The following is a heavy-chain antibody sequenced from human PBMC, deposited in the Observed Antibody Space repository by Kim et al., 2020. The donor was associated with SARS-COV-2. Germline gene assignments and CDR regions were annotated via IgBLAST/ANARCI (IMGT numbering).Heavy chain of an antibody. CDR2: FDPEDGET. CDR1: GYTLTELS. V-gene: IGHV1-24*01. Sequence: ASVKVSCKVSGYTLTELSMHWVRQAPGKGLEWMGGFDPEDGETIYAQKFQGRVTMTEDTSTDTAYMELRSLRSEDTAVYYCATDLDGGAYYYGMDVWGQGTTVTVSS. J-gene: IGHJ6*02. CDR3: ATDLDGGAYYYGMDV.